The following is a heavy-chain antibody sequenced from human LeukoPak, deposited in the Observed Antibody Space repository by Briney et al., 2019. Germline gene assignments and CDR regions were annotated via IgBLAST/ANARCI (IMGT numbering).Heavy chain of an antibody. CDR3: ARADTGDY. CDR2: INPNSGGT. J-gene: IGHJ4*02. CDR1: GYSLTGYY. Sequence: ASVKVSCKASGYSLTGYYIHWVRQAPGQGLEWMGRINPNSGGTNYAQKFQGRVTMTRDTSVSTAYMELSSLRSDDTAVYYCARADTGDYWGQGTLVTVSS. V-gene: IGHV1-2*06. D-gene: IGHD5-18*01.